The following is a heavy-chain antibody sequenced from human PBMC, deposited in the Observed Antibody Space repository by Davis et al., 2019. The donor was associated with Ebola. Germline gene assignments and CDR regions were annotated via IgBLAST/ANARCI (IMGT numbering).Heavy chain of an antibody. CDR3: ARGTYGYCIITSCYAPVTNWFGP. V-gene: IGHV3-43*01. CDR2: ITSEGGAT. J-gene: IGHJ5*02. Sequence: PGGSLRLSCAASGFIFGDSIMHWVRQPPGKGLKWVSLITSEGGATYYADSVKGRFTVSRDNAKNSLYLQMNSLRAEDTAVYYCARGTYGYCIITSCYAPVTNWFGPWGQGTLVTVSS. CDR1: GFIFGDSI. D-gene: IGHD2-2*01.